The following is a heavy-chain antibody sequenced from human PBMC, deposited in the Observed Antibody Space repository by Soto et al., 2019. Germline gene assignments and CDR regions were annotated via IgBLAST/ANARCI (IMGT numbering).Heavy chain of an antibody. CDR3: TGERYACSWC. CDR2: IHYSGST. CDR1: GDSISSSTYF. J-gene: IGHJ4*02. V-gene: IGHV4-39*02. Sequence: QLPLQGSGPGLVNPSETLSLSCTVSGDSISSSTYFWGWVRQPPGKGLEWIGSIHYSGSTFYSPSLKSRVILSVDTSKNQFSLKLTSVTAADTAVYYCTGERYACSWCWGQGTLVTVSS. D-gene: IGHD6-13*01.